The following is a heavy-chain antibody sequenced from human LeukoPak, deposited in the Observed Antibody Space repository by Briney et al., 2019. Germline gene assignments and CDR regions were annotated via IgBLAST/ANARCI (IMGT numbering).Heavy chain of an antibody. CDR2: IKQDGSEK. Sequence: PGGSLRLSCAASGFTFSSYWMTWVRQAPGKGLEWVANIKQDGSEKYYVDSVKGRFTISRDNAKNSLYLQMNSLRAEDTAVYYCAKEGYSGSYPFDYWGQGTLVTVSS. CDR1: GFTFSSYW. J-gene: IGHJ4*02. CDR3: AKEGYSGSYPFDY. D-gene: IGHD1-26*01. V-gene: IGHV3-7*01.